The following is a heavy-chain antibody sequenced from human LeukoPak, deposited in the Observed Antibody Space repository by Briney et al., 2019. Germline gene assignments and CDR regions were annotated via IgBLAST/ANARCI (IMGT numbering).Heavy chain of an antibody. CDR3: ASAYGSRSYYPRAFDY. J-gene: IGHJ4*02. CDR1: GGTFSTYA. Sequence: GASVKVSCKASGGTFSTYAISWVRQAPGQGLEWMAGIIPIFGTTNYAQNLQGRVTISTDGSTNTAYMELSSLRSEDTAVYYCASAYGSRSYYPRAFDYWGQGTLVTVSS. V-gene: IGHV1-69*05. D-gene: IGHD3-10*01. CDR2: IIPIFGTT.